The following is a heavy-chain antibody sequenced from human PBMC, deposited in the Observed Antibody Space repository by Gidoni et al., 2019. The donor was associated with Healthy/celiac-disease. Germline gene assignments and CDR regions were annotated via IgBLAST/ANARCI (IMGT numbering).Heavy chain of an antibody. CDR3: ARGPVIGYCSSTSCPPSGYYGMDV. V-gene: IGHV1-18*01. J-gene: IGHJ6*02. CDR2: ISAYNGNT. D-gene: IGHD2-2*01. Sequence: QVQLVQSGAEVKKPGASVKVSCKASGYPFTSYGISWLRQAPGQGLEWMGLISAYNGNTNYAQKLQGRVTMPTDTSTSTAYMELRSLRSDDTAVYYCARGPVIGYCSSTSCPPSGYYGMDVWGQGTTVTVSS. CDR1: GYPFTSYG.